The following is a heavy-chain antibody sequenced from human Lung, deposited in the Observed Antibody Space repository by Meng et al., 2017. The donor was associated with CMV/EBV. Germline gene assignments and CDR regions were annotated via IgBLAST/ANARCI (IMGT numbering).Heavy chain of an antibody. CDR2: INSDDSTT. V-gene: IGHV3-74*03. D-gene: IGHD3-10*01. J-gene: IGHJ4*02. Sequence: GESLKISCAASGFTLSSYWVHWVRQVPGKGLVWVSRINSDDSTTTYADSVKGRFTISRDNAKNTVYLQMNSLRVEDTAVYYCARDCFGREDYWGQGNLVTVSS. CDR3: ARDCFGREDY. CDR1: GFTLSSYW.